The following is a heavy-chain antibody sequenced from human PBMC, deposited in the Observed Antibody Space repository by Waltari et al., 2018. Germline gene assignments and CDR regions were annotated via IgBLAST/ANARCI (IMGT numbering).Heavy chain of an antibody. CDR1: GYNFNDYG. CDR3: ARDAHSYPDY. Sequence: EVQLVVSGGTLVQPGGSLRLTCAASGYNFNDYGVHWVRQTPGKGLEWLSFIGGSFNGIYYADSVKGRFTISRDNAKNSLYLQMNNLRVEDTAVYYCARDAHSYPDYWGQGTVVTVSS. CDR2: IGGSFNGI. J-gene: IGHJ4*02. D-gene: IGHD2-2*02. V-gene: IGHV3-48*01.